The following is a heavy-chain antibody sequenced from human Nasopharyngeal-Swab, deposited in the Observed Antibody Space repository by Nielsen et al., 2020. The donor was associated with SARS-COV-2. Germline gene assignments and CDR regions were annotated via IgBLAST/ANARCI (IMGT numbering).Heavy chain of an antibody. CDR1: GGSISSSSYY. CDR2: IHYSGGT. D-gene: IGHD2-15*01. Sequence: GSLRLSCTVSGGSISSSSYYWCWIRQPPGKGLEWIGSIHYSGGTYYTPSLKSRVTISVDTSNNQFSLKLSSVTAADTAVYCCARQDCSGGSCYSPYWFDPWGQGTLVTVSS. V-gene: IGHV4-39*01. CDR3: ARQDCSGGSCYSPYWFDP. J-gene: IGHJ5*02.